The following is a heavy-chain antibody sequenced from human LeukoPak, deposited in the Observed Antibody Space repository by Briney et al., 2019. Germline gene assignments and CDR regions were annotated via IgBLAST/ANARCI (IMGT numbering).Heavy chain of an antibody. D-gene: IGHD6-6*01. J-gene: IGHJ4*02. CDR1: GFTFSSYA. V-gene: IGHV3-30-3*01. CDR2: ISYDGSNK. Sequence: GRSLRLSCAASGFTFSSYAMHWVRQAPGKGLEWVAVISYDGSNKYYADSVKGRFTISGDNSKNTLYLQMNSLRAEDTAVYYCAREVRAWSIAARTWGVDYWGQGTLVTVSS. CDR3: AREVRAWSIAARTWGVDY.